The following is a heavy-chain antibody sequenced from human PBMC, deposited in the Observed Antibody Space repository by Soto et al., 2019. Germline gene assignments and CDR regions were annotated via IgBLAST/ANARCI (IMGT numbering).Heavy chain of an antibody. J-gene: IGHJ4*02. CDR3: AKDSSGCLDY. D-gene: IGHD6-19*01. CDR2: ISYDGNNK. V-gene: IGHV3-30*18. Sequence: LRLSCAASGFTFIDYGMHWVRQAPGKGLEWVAFISYDGNNKYYGDSVKGRSTISRDISKNTLYLQMNSLRAEDTAVYYCAKDSSGCLDYWGQGTLVTVSS. CDR1: GFTFIDYG.